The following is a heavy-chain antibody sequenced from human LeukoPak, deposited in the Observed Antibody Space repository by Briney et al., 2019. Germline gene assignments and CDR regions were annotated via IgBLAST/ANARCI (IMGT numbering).Heavy chain of an antibody. J-gene: IGHJ6*03. CDR1: GCSFTSYW. CDR2: IYPGDSDT. D-gene: IGHD4-11*01. CDR3: ARLILTVTPYMDV. Sequence: GESLKISCKGSGCSFTSYWIGWVRQMPGKGLEWLGIIYPGDSDTRYSPSFQGQVTISADKSISTAYLQWSNLKASDTAMYYCARLILTVTPYMDVWGKGTTVTVSS. V-gene: IGHV5-51*01.